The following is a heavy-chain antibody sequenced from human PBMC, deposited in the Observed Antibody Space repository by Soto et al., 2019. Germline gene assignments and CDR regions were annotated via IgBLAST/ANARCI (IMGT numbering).Heavy chain of an antibody. V-gene: IGHV3-11*03. Sequence: ESGGGLVKPGGSLRLSCAASGFTFTDYYMSWIRQAPGKGLEWLSFISSSSGHIRYADSVMGRFTISRDNTKNSLYLQMNSLRAEDTAVYYCVRNPAAGTVDYWGQGTLVTVSS. CDR2: ISSSSGHI. CDR3: VRNPAAGTVDY. CDR1: GFTFTDYY. D-gene: IGHD6-13*01. J-gene: IGHJ4*02.